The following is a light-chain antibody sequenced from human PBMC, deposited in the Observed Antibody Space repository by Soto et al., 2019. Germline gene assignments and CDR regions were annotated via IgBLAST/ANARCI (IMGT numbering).Light chain of an antibody. V-gene: IGKV3-20*01. CDR3: QQYGSSPFT. CDR2: GAS. Sequence: EVVLTQSPGTLSLSPGERATLSCRASQSVRSGYLAWYQQKPGQAPRLLIYGASQRATGIPDRFSGGGSGTDFTLTISRLEPEDFPVYYCQQYGSSPFTFGQGTKLEIK. J-gene: IGKJ2*01. CDR1: QSVRSGY.